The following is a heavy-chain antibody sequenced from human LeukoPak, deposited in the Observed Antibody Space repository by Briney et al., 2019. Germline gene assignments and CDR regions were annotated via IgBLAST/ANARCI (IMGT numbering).Heavy chain of an antibody. J-gene: IGHJ4*02. D-gene: IGHD3-16*01. CDR2: ISAYNGNT. CDR3: ARDGVDRGLWGVDY. V-gene: IGHV1-18*01. Sequence: ASVKVSCKASGYTFTSYGISWARQAPGQGLEWMGWISAYNGNTNYAQKLQGRVTMTTDASTSTAYMELRSLRSDDTAVYYCARDGVDRGLWGVDYWGQGTLVTVSS. CDR1: GYTFTSYG.